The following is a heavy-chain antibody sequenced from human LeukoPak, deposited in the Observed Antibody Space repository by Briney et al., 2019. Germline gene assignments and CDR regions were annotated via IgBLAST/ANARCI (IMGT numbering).Heavy chain of an antibody. Sequence: PGGSLRLSCAASGFTFSSYWMHWVRQAPGKGLEWVAVIWYDGSNKYYADSVNGRFTISRDNSENTLYLQMNGLTAEDTAMYYCARDSYQDYYGRFDPWGQGTLVIVSS. J-gene: IGHJ5*02. CDR2: IWYDGSNK. D-gene: IGHD3-10*01. CDR1: GFTFSSYW. CDR3: ARDSYQDYYGRFDP. V-gene: IGHV3-33*08.